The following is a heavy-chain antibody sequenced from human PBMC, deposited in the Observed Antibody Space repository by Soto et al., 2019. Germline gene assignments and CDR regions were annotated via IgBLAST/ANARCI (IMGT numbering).Heavy chain of an antibody. V-gene: IGHV4-31*03. D-gene: IGHD3-3*01. CDR3: ASHDFWDRTFDY. J-gene: IGHJ4*02. Sequence: SETLSLTCTVSGGSISSGGYYWSWIRQHPGKGLEWIGYIYYSGSTYYNPSLKSRVTISVDTSKNQFSLKLSSVTAADTAVYYFASHDFWDRTFDYWGQGTLVTVYS. CDR2: IYYSGST. CDR1: GGSISSGGYY.